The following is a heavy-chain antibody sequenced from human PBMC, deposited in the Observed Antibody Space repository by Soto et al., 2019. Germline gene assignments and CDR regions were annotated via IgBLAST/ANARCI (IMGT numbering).Heavy chain of an antibody. J-gene: IGHJ5*02. CDR2: IYYSGPT. Sequence: QVQLQESGPGLVKPSETLSLNCTVSGDSIDTSRYYWGWIRQPPGKGLEWIGSIYYSGPTYYNPSLKSRVTISADTSKNQFSLKLTSVTAADTAFYYCARLKGAFLITTYNWLDPWGQGTLVTFAS. D-gene: IGHD3-22*01. CDR1: GDSIDTSRYY. CDR3: ARLKGAFLITTYNWLDP. V-gene: IGHV4-39*01.